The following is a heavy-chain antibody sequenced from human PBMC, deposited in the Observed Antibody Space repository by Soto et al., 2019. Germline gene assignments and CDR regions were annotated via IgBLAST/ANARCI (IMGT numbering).Heavy chain of an antibody. J-gene: IGHJ5*02. V-gene: IGHV4-34*01. D-gene: IGHD3-9*01. Sequence: PSETLSLTCAVYGGSFSGYYWSWIRQPPGKGLEWIGEINHSGSTNYNPSLKSRVTISVDTSKNQFSLKLSSVTAADTAVYYCARGVRWLPTIRINLLDPWGQGTLVTVSS. CDR3: ARGVRWLPTIRINLLDP. CDR2: INHSGST. CDR1: GGSFSGYY.